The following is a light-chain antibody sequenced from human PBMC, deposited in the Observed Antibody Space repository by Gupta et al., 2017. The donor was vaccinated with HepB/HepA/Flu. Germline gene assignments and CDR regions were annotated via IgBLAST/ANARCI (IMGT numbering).Light chain of an antibody. CDR1: SSNIGTYN. CDR3: AAWDDSRGGL. CDR2: RNN. J-gene: IGLJ2*01. Sequence: LTQPPSASGSPGQRVTISCSGSSSNIGTYNVYWYQQGPGTAPKLLIYRNNHRPAGGPARFSGSKSGTAASLAISGRREEEEADYYCAAWDDSRGGLFGGGTKLTVL. V-gene: IGLV1-47*01.